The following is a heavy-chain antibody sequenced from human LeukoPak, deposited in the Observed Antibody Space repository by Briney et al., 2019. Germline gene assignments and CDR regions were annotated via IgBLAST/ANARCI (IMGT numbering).Heavy chain of an antibody. V-gene: IGHV3-21*01. D-gene: IGHD2-15*01. Sequence: PGGALRLSCAASGFTFSSYSMNWGRQAPGRGREWASSISSSSSYIYYADSVKGRFTISRDNAKNSLYLQMNSLRAEDTAVYYCARDPGYCSGGSCYWGQGTLVTVSS. CDR1: GFTFSSYS. CDR3: ARDPGYCSGGSCY. CDR2: ISSSSSYI. J-gene: IGHJ4*02.